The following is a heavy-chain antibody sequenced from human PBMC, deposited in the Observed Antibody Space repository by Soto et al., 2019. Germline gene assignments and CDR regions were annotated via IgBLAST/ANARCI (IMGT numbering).Heavy chain of an antibody. CDR2: IYYSGST. CDR3: ARQRDDYIWGRWDY. Sequence: SETLSLTCTVSGDSVSSSSYYWGWIRQPPGKGLEWIGNIYYSGSTYYNPSLKSRVTISVDTSKNQFSLKLGSVTAADTAVYYCARQRDDYIWGRWDYWGQGTLVTVSS. D-gene: IGHD3-16*01. J-gene: IGHJ4*02. CDR1: GDSVSSSSYY. V-gene: IGHV4-39*01.